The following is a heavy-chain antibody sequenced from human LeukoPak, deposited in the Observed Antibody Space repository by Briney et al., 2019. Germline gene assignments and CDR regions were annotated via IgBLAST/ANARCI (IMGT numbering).Heavy chain of an antibody. D-gene: IGHD2-21*01. CDR2: LSDNGGSP. J-gene: IGHJ5*01. V-gene: IGHV3-23*01. Sequence: GGSLRLSCAASGVTFSNYAMSWVRQAPGKGLEWVSSLSDNGGSPYYADSVKGRFTISRDNSKNTLHLHLNSLRVEDTAVYYCAKDPETYSSRWFDSWGQGTLVTVSS. CDR1: GVTFSNYA. CDR3: AKDPETYSSRWFDS.